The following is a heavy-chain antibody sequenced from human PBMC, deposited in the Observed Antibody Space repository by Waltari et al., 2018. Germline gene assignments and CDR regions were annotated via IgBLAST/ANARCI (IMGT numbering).Heavy chain of an antibody. J-gene: IGHJ4*02. D-gene: IGHD3-16*01. CDR2: MYQGGST. CDR3: ARATFLXXINPWDY. V-gene: IGHV4-38-2*02. CDR1: GYSISSGSY. Sequence: QVQLXXSGPGLVKPSETLSLTCXVSGYSISSGSYWGWIRQPPGKGLEWIGSMYQGGSTXYNPSLKMRVTIXMDXSNXXXSXGLGSVTAXXTAVXYCARATFLXXINPWDYXGQGTLVTVXS.